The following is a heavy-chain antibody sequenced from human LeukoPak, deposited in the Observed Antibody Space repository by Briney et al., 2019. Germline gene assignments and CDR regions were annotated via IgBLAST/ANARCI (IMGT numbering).Heavy chain of an antibody. CDR1: GGTFSSYA. V-gene: IGHV1-69*06. D-gene: IGHD4-17*01. Sequence: GASVKVSCKAPGGTFSSYAISWVRQAPGQGLEWMGGIIPIFGTANYAQKFQGRVTITADKSTSTAYMELSSLRSEDTAVYYCARGHTVTRADDAFDIWGQGTMVTVSS. J-gene: IGHJ3*02. CDR2: IIPIFGTA. CDR3: ARGHTVTRADDAFDI.